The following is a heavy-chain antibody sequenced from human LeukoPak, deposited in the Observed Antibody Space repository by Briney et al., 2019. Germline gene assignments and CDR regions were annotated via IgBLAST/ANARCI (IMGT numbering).Heavy chain of an antibody. CDR2: MNPDSGGT. CDR1: GYNFNGYY. J-gene: IGHJ6*02. V-gene: IGHV1-2*02. D-gene: IGHD3-10*01. CDR3: ARNYHGSGTDLPLEYYSGMDI. Sequence: ASVKVSCKASGYNFNGYYIHWVRQAPGQGPEWMGWMNPDSGGTKYAQKFQGRVTMTRDTAITTVYLELRRLTSADTAVYYCARNYHGSGTDLPLEYYSGMDIWGQGTTVIVS.